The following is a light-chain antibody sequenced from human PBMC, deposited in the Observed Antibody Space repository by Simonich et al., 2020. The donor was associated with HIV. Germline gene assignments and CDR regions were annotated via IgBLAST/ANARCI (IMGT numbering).Light chain of an antibody. Sequence: QSALTQPASVSGSPGQSNTISCTGTSSDVGNYNLVSWYQQHPGKAPKLMIYEGSKRHSGVSNRFSGSKSGNTASLTISGLQAEDEADYYCCSYAGSRTWVFGGGTKVTVL. CDR1: SSDVGNYNL. J-gene: IGLJ3*02. CDR3: CSYAGSRTWV. CDR2: EGS. V-gene: IGLV2-23*01.